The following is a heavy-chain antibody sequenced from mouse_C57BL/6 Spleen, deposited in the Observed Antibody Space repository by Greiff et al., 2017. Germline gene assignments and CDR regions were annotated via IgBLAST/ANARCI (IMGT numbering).Heavy chain of an antibody. V-gene: IGHV6-3*01. CDR2: IRLKSDNYAT. Sequence: EVKLVESGGGLVQPGGSMKLSCVASGFTFSNYWMNWVRQSPEKGLEWVAQIRLKSDNYATHYAESVKGRFTISRDDSKSSVYLQMNNLRAEDTGIYYCTIQFITPLFAYWGQGTLVTVSA. J-gene: IGHJ3*01. D-gene: IGHD1-1*01. CDR3: TIQFITPLFAY. CDR1: GFTFSNYW.